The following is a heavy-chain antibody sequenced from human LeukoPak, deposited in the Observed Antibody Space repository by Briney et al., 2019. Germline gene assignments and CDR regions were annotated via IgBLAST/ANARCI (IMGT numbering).Heavy chain of an antibody. D-gene: IGHD5-18*01. V-gene: IGHV3-21*01. CDR2: ISSSSSYI. Sequence: PGGSLRLSCAASGFTFSSYSMNWVRQAPGKGLEWVSSISSSSSYIYYADSVKGRFTISRDNAKNSLYLQMNSLRAEDTAVYYCARDLWKSVRSFGYYYGMDVWGQGTTVTVSS. CDR1: GFTFSSYS. J-gene: IGHJ6*02. CDR3: ARDLWKSVRSFGYYYGMDV.